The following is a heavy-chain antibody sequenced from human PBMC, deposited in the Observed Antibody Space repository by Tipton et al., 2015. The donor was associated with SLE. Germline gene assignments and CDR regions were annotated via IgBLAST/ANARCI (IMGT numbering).Heavy chain of an antibody. Sequence: TLSLTCTVSGGSISSYYWSWIRQPPGKGLEWIGYIYYSGSTNYNPSLKSRVTISVDTSKNQFSLKLSSVTAADTAVYYCARIHCSGGSCYFDYWGQGTLVTVSS. CDR1: GGSISSYY. V-gene: IGHV4-59*08. CDR2: IYYSGST. D-gene: IGHD2-15*01. J-gene: IGHJ4*02. CDR3: ARIHCSGGSCYFDY.